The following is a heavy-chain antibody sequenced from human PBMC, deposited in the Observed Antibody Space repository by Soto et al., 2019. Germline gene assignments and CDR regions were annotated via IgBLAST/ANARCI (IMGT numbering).Heavy chain of an antibody. J-gene: IGHJ4*02. Sequence: EVQLLESGGDLVQPGGSLRLSCAASGFTFSSNAMSWVRQAPGKGLEWVSVITNTGRDTLYADSVKGRFTISRDNSKNTLYLQMNSLRAEDTAIYYCARTSGESYPGSRVFDSWGQGTRVTVSS. CDR2: ITNTGRDT. CDR1: GFTFSSNA. CDR3: ARTSGESYPGSRVFDS. V-gene: IGHV3-23*01. D-gene: IGHD3-10*01.